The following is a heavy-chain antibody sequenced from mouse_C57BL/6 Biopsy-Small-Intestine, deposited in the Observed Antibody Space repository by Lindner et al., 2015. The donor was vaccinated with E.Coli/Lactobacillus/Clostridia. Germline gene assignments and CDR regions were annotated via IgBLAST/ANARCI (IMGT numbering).Heavy chain of an antibody. Sequence: VQLQESGPELVKPGASVKMSCKASGYSFTGYNMHWVKQSHGKSLEWIGFIDPYNGATSHNQKFTGKATLTVDKSSSTAYMQLNSLTSEDSAVYYCARAGTGFAYWGQGTLVTVSA. CDR1: GYSFTGYN. CDR3: ARAGTGFAY. J-gene: IGHJ3*01. V-gene: IGHV1-39*01. CDR2: IDPYNGAT. D-gene: IGHD3-3*01.